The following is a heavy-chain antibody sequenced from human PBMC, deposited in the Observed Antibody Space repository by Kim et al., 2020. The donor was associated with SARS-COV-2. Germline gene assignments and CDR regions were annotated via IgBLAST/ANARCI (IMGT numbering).Heavy chain of an antibody. CDR3: ATAPVVLGATLSVYYYSDMDA. J-gene: IGHJ6*02. V-gene: IGHV1-24*01. D-gene: IGHD1-26*01. Sequence: ASVKVSCKVSGYTLTELSMHWVRQAPGKGLEWMGGFDPEDGETIYAQKFQGRVTMTEDTSTDPAYLELSSLRSEDTAVYYCATAPVVLGATLSVYYYSDMDAWRRGSTVSGSS. CDR1: GYTLTELS. CDR2: FDPEDGET.